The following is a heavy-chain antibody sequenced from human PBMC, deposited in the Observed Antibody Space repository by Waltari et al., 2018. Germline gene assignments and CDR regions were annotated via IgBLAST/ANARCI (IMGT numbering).Heavy chain of an antibody. CDR1: GFTFSDHY. J-gene: IGHJ4*02. V-gene: IGHV3-11*06. Sequence: QVQLVESGGGMVKAGGSLRLPCAASGFTFSDHYVSWIRQAPGKGLEWVSFISSTSRYTNTADSVKGRFTISRDNAKKSVFLQMNNLRAEDTAVYYCARGRDDYNPQPFDFWGQGIPVTVSS. D-gene: IGHD4-4*01. CDR2: ISSTSRYT. CDR3: ARGRDDYNPQPFDF.